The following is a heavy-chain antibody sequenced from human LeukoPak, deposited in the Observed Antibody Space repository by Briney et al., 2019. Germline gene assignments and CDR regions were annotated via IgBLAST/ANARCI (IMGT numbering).Heavy chain of an antibody. J-gene: IGHJ3*02. CDR2: FDPEDGET. CDR3: ATDLWGYYDSSGYLNAFDI. D-gene: IGHD3-22*01. Sequence: ASVKVSCKVSGYTLTELSMHWVRQAPGKGLEWMGGFDPEDGETIYAQKFQGRVTMTEDTSTDTAYMELSSLRSEDTAVYYCATDLWGYYDSSGYLNAFDIWGQGTMVTVSS. CDR1: GYTLTELS. V-gene: IGHV1-24*01.